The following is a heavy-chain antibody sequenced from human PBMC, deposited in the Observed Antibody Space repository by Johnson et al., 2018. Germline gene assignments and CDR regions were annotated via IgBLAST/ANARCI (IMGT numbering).Heavy chain of an antibody. Sequence: QEQLQQCGAGLLKPSETLSLTCAVYGGSFSGYSWSWIRQPPGKGLEWIGEINHSGSTNYNPSLKSRVSISLDTSKNHLSRKLSSVTAADTAVYYCAGRSERYYYYAMDVWGQGTTVTVSS. CDR2: INHSGST. D-gene: IGHD1-1*01. J-gene: IGHJ6*02. V-gene: IGHV4-34*01. CDR1: GGSFSGYS. CDR3: AGRSERYYYYAMDV.